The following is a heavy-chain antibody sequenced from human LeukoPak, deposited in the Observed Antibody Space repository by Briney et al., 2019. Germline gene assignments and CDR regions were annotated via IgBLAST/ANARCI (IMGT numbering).Heavy chain of an antibody. CDR2: IKQDGSGK. J-gene: IGHJ4*02. CDR3: ARDQGLRLGELSLP. V-gene: IGHV3-7*04. CDR1: GFTFSSYW. D-gene: IGHD3-16*02. Sequence: PGGSLRLSCAASGFTFSSYWMSWVRQAPGKGLEWVANIKQDGSGKYYVDSVKGRFTISRDNAKNSLYLQMNSLRAEDTAVYYCARDQGLRLGELSLPWGQGTLVTVSS.